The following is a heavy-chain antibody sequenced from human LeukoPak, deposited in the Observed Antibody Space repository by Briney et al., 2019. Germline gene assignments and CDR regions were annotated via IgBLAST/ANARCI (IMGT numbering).Heavy chain of an antibody. V-gene: IGHV3-33*01. CDR3: ARDPKVRWELMGYFDY. CDR1: GFTFSSYG. J-gene: IGHJ4*02. CDR2: IWYDGSNK. Sequence: GRSLRLSCAASGFTFSSYGMHWVRQAPGKGLEWVAVIWYDGSNKYYADSVKGRFTISRDNSKNTLYLQMNSLRAEDTAVYYCARDPKVRWELMGYFDYWGQGTLVTVSS. D-gene: IGHD1-26*01.